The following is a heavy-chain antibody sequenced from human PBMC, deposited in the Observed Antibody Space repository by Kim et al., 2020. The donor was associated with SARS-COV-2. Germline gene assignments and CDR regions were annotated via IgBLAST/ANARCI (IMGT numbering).Heavy chain of an antibody. J-gene: IGHJ5*02. V-gene: IGHV5-51*01. CDR3: ARRGGTAMPRGGWFDP. CDR1: GYSFTSYW. Sequence: GESLKISCKGSGYSFTSYWIGWVRQMPGKGLEWMGIIYPGDSDTRYSPSFQGQVTISADKSISTAYLQWSSLKASDTAMYYCARRGGTAMPRGGWFDPWGQGTLVTVSS. CDR2: IYPGDSDT. D-gene: IGHD5-18*01.